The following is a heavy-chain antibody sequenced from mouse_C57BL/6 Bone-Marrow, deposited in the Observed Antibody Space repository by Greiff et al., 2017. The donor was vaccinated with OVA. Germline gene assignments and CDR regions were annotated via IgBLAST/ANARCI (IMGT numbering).Heavy chain of an antibody. D-gene: IGHD2-5*01. V-gene: IGHV5-9*01. CDR2: ISGGGGNT. CDR3: ARPCSNSYAMDY. J-gene: IGHJ4*01. CDR1: GFTFSSYT. Sequence: EVMLVESGGGLVKPGGSLKLSCAASGFTFSSYTMSWVRQTPEKRLEWVATISGGGGNTYYPDSVKGRFTISRDNAKNTLYLQMSSLRSEDTALYYCARPCSNSYAMDYWGQGTSVTVSS.